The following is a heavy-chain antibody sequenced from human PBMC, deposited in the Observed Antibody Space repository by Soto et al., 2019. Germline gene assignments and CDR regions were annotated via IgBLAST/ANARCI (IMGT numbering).Heavy chain of an antibody. CDR2: IKQDGSEK. D-gene: IGHD2-2*01. J-gene: IGHJ4*02. CDR1: GFTFSNYW. Sequence: GGSLRLSCAVSGFTFSNYWMSWVRQAPGKGLEWVANIKQDGSEKYYVDSVKGRFTISRDNAKNSLYLQMNSLRAEDTAVYYCASYGGDIVILPAATLDCWGQGTLVTVSS. V-gene: IGHV3-7*01. CDR3: ASYGGDIVILPAATLDC.